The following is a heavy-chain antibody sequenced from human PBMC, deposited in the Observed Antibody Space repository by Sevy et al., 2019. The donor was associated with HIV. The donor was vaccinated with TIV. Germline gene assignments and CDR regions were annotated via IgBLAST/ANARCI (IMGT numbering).Heavy chain of an antibody. D-gene: IGHD4-17*01. CDR2: IRSKAYGGTT. V-gene: IGHV3-49*03. CDR3: TRADYGDYGTYYYGMDV. J-gene: IGHJ6*02. Sequence: GGSLRLSCTASGFTFGDYAMSWFRQAPGKGLEWVGFIRSKAYGGTTEYAASVKVRFTISRDDSKSIAYLQMNSLKTEDTAVYYCTRADYGDYGTYYYGMDVWGQGTTVTVSS. CDR1: GFTFGDYA.